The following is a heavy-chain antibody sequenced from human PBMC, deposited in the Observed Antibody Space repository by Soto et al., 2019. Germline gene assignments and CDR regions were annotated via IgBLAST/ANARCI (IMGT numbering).Heavy chain of an antibody. J-gene: IGHJ6*04. CDR2: IIPIFCTA. Sequence: SSSPQHSNRQGLEWMGGIIPIFCTANYAQKFQGRVTITADKSTSTAYMELSSLRSEDTAVYYCARENYDILTGYEYYYAGMEVWVKGTTVPVFS. CDR3: ARENYDILTGYEYYYAGMEV. V-gene: IGHV1-69*06. D-gene: IGHD3-9*01.